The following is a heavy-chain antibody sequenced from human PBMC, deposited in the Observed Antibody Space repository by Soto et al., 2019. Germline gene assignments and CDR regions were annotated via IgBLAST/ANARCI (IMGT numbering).Heavy chain of an antibody. CDR1: GFTFSNYA. J-gene: IGHJ4*02. CDR3: AKHDSIATRFFDQ. Sequence: GGSLRLSCAASGFTFSNYAMSWVRQAPGKGLEWVSGISGSGGSTYYADSVKGRFTISRDNFKNTLYLQVNSLRAEDTAVYYCAKHDSIATRFFDQWGQGTLVNVSS. CDR2: ISGSGGST. D-gene: IGHD6-6*01. V-gene: IGHV3-23*01.